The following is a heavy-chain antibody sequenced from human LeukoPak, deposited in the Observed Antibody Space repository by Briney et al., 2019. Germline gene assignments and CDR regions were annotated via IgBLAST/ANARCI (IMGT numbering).Heavy chain of an antibody. J-gene: IGHJ6*03. V-gene: IGHV1-18*01. CDR1: GYTFTSYG. Sequence: ASVKVSCKASGYTFTSYGISWVRQAPGKGLEGMGWISAYNGNTNYAQKLQGRVTMTTDTSTSTAYVELRSLRSDDTAVYYCAREAPLGPYCSGGSCYSDYYYYMDVWGKGTTVTVSS. D-gene: IGHD2-15*01. CDR3: AREAPLGPYCSGGSCYSDYYYYMDV. CDR2: ISAYNGNT.